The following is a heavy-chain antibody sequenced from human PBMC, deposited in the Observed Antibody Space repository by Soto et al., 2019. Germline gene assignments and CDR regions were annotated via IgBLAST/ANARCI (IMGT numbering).Heavy chain of an antibody. CDR3: ARDGYDGSGSPYPAY. CDR1: GGSMSEYF. D-gene: IGHD3-10*01. Sequence: SETLSLTCIVSGGSMSEYFWSWIRQSPGKGLEWIGYIYYLGSTDYNPSLKSRVTISVDTSKRQFSLRLTSVTAADTAVYYCARDGYDGSGSPYPAYWGPGTQVTVSS. J-gene: IGHJ4*02. CDR2: IYYLGST. V-gene: IGHV4-59*01.